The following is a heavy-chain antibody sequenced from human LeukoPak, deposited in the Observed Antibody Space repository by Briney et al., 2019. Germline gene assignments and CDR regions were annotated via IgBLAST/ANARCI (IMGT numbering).Heavy chain of an antibody. CDR2: ISYDGSNK. Sequence: GGSLRLSCAASEFTCSRYAMNWVRQAPGKGLEWVAVISYDGSNKYYADSVKGRFTISRDNSKNTLYLQMNSLRAEDTAVYYCARDPWRGDTAMVYPHYWGQGTLVTVSS. D-gene: IGHD5-18*01. CDR3: ARDPWRGDTAMVYPHY. CDR1: EFTCSRYA. V-gene: IGHV3-30-3*01. J-gene: IGHJ4*02.